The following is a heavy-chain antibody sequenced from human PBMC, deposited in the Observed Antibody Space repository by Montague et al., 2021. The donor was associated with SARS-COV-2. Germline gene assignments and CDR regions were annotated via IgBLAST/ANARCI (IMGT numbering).Heavy chain of an antibody. D-gene: IGHD3-10*01. CDR2: IYYSGST. CDR1: GGSISNYY. J-gene: IGHJ4*02. V-gene: IGHV4-59*01. CDR3: ARVQRGYYYGLRVSAQFDY. Sequence: SETLSLTCTVSGGSISNYYWGWIRQPPGKGLEWIGYIYYSGSTNYNPSLKSRVTISVDTSKNQFSLKLSSVTAADTAVYYCARVQRGYYYGLRVSAQFDYWAQGTLVTVSS.